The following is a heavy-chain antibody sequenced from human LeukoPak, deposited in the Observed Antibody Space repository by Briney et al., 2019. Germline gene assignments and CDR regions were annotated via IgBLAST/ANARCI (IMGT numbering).Heavy chain of an antibody. CDR3: ARDKGTERLLPRGDWYFDL. CDR2: ISSSSTYI. V-gene: IGHV3-21*01. CDR1: GFTFSSYS. Sequence: GGSLRLSCAASGFTFSSYSMNWVRQAPGKGLEWVSSISSSSTYIYYADSVKSRFTISRDNAKNSLYLQMNSLRAEDAAVYYCARDKGTERLLPRGDWYFDLWGRGTLVTVSS. D-gene: IGHD3-3*01. J-gene: IGHJ2*01.